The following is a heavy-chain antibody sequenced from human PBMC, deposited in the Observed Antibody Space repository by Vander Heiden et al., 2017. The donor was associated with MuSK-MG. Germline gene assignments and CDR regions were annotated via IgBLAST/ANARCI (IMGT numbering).Heavy chain of an antibody. CDR1: GYTFTAYY. CDR2: INPNSGGT. V-gene: IGHV1-2*02. Sequence: QVQLVQSGAEVKKPGASVKVSCKASGYTFTAYYIHWVRQAPGQGLEWMGWINPNSGGTYYTQKFQGRVTMTRDTSISTAYMELSSLTSDDTAVYYCARPDGGYGVIDAFDIWGQGTMVLVSS. D-gene: IGHD6-25*01. CDR3: ARPDGGYGVIDAFDI. J-gene: IGHJ3*02.